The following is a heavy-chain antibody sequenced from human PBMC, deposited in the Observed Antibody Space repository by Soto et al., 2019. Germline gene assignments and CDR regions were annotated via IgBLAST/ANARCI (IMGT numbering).Heavy chain of an antibody. Sequence: EVQLMESGGGLEQPGGSLRLSCAASGFTFSSCGMSWVRRAPGKGLEWVSVIGSNSATNYAESVKGRFTISRDNSKNKLYLQMNSLRVEDTAVYYCAKRGDPPTRYYFAAWGQGTLVTVSS. CDR1: GFTFSSCG. CDR2: IGSNSAT. D-gene: IGHD3-10*01. J-gene: IGHJ4*02. V-gene: IGHV3-23*01. CDR3: AKRGDPPTRYYFAA.